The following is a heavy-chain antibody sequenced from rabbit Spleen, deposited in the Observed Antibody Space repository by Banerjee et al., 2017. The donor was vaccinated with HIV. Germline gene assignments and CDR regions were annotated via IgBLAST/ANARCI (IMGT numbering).Heavy chain of an antibody. CDR1: GFDFSSNA. D-gene: IGHD1-1*01. V-gene: IGHV1S47*01. Sequence: QEQLVESGGGLVQPEGSLTLTCKAAGFDFSSNAVCWVRQAPGKGLEWIACIDLGDGSTYYTSWVNGRFSISRSTSLKTVTLQMTSLTAADTATYFCARDTGGSAVVDRLNLWGPGTLVTVS. CDR2: IDLGDGST. J-gene: IGHJ6*01. CDR3: ARDTGGSAVVDRLNL.